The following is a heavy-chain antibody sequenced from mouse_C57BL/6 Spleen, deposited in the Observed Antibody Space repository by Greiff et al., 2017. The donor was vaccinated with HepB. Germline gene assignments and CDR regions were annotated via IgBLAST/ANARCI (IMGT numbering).Heavy chain of an antibody. D-gene: IGHD4-1*01. CDR2: ISYDGSN. CDR1: GYSITSGYY. J-gene: IGHJ2*01. Sequence: EVHLVESGPGLVKPSQSLSLTCSVTGYSITSGYYWNWIRQFPGNKLEWMGYISYDGSNNYNPSLKNRISITRDTSKNQFFLKLNSVTTEDTATYYCARETGYYFDYWGQGTTLTVSS. V-gene: IGHV3-6*01. CDR3: ARETGYYFDY.